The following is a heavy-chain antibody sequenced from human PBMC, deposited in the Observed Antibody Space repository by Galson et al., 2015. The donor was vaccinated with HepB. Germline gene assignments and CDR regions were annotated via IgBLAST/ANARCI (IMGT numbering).Heavy chain of an antibody. CDR3: ARAGLELSYYYYGMDV. J-gene: IGHJ6*02. V-gene: IGHV1-18*01. Sequence: SVKVSCKASGYTFTSYGISWVRQAPGQGLEWMGWISAYNGNTNYAQKLQGRVTMTTDTSTSTAYMELRSLRSDDTAVYYCARAGLELSYYYYGMDVWGQGTTVTVSS. CDR1: GYTFTSYG. D-gene: IGHD1-7*01. CDR2: ISAYNGNT.